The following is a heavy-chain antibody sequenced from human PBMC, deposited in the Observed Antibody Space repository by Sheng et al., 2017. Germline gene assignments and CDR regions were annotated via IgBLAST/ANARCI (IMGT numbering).Heavy chain of an antibody. J-gene: IGHJ4*02. CDR3: ARLAYCGADCYVGALDY. D-gene: IGHD2-21*02. CDR2: MKHDGGEK. V-gene: IGHV3-7*01. CDR1: GFTFSNYW. Sequence: EVQLVDSGGGLVQPGGSLRLSCAASGFTFSNYWMTWVRQAPGKGLEWVASMKHDGGEKYYMDSVKGRFTISRDNAKNSLYLQMNSLRAEDTAVYYCARLAYCGADCYVGALDYWGQGTLVTVSS.